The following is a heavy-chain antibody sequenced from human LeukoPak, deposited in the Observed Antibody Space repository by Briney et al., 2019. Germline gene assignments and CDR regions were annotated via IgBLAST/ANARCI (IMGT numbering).Heavy chain of an antibody. CDR2: IWYDGSNK. CDR3: ARERQITMVRGVYTDAFDI. V-gene: IGHV3-33*01. J-gene: IGHJ3*02. CDR1: GFTFSSYG. Sequence: GRALRLSCAASGFTFSSYGMQWVRQAPPRGREGVAGIWYDGSNKYYAHSVKRRFTISRDNSKNTLYLQMNSLRAEDTAVYYCARERQITMVRGVYTDAFDIWGQGTMVTVSS. D-gene: IGHD3-10*01.